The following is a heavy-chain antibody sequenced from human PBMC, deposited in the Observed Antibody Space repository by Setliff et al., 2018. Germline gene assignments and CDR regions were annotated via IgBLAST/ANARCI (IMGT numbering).Heavy chain of an antibody. CDR3: AKGQGQYYDSSGYYGRVLDY. Sequence: PGGSLRLSCAASGFTFSSYWMSWVRQAPGKGLEWVANIKQDGSEKYYVDSVKGRFSVSRDDSKNVVYLQMDSLRTEDTAVYYCAKGQGQYYDSSGYYGRVLDYWGQGTLVTVSS. V-gene: IGHV3-7*03. D-gene: IGHD3-22*01. CDR2: IKQDGSEK. CDR1: GFTFSSYW. J-gene: IGHJ4*02.